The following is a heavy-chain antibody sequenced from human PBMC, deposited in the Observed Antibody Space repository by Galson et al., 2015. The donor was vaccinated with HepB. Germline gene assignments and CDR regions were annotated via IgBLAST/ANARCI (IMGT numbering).Heavy chain of an antibody. Sequence: SLRLSCAASGFTFSSYSMNWVRQAPGKGLEWVSYISSSSSTIYYADSVKGRFTISRDNAKNSLYLQMNSLRDEDTAVYYCAREHDYGGNSGMAYWGQGTLVTVSS. CDR2: ISSSSSTI. V-gene: IGHV3-48*02. CDR3: AREHDYGGNSGMAY. CDR1: GFTFSSYS. J-gene: IGHJ4*02. D-gene: IGHD4-23*01.